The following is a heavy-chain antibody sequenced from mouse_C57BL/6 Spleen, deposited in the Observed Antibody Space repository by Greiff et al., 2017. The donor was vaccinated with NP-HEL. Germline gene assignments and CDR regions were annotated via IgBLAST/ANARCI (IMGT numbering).Heavy chain of an antibody. D-gene: IGHD1-1*01. J-gene: IGHJ2*01. CDR3: ARENYGSLFDY. CDR2: ISYDGSN. V-gene: IGHV3-6*01. CDR1: GYSITSGYY. Sequence: EVKLMESGPGLVKPSQSLSLTCSVTGYSITSGYYWNWIRQFPGNKLEWMGYISYDGSNNYNPSLKNRISITRDTSQNQFFLKLNSVPTEDTATYYCARENYGSLFDYWGQGTTLTVSS.